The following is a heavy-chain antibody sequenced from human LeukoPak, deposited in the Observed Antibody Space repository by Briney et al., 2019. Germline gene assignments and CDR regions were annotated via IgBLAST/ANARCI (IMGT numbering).Heavy chain of an antibody. V-gene: IGHV4-4*07. CDR1: GGSNSSYY. CDR2: IYTSGST. J-gene: IGHJ3*02. CDR3: ARALMAGTEAFDI. D-gene: IGHD6-19*01. Sequence: PSETLTLTCTVSGGSNSSYYWSWIRQPAGKVLEWIGRIYTSGSTNYNPSLKSRVTMSVDTSKNQFSLKLSSVTAADTAVYYCARALMAGTEAFDIWGQGTMVTVSS.